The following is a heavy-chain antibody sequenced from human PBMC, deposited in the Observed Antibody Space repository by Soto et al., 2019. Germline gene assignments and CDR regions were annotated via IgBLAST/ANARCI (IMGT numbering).Heavy chain of an antibody. D-gene: IGHD3-9*01. J-gene: IGHJ5*02. CDR1: GFTFSSYA. V-gene: IGHV3-23*01. CDR2: ISGSGGST. CDR3: AKAHVYDILPDVFRMGWFDP. Sequence: EVQLLESGGGLVQPGGSLRLSCAASGFTFSSYAMSWVRQAPGKGLEWVSAISGSGGSTYYADSVKGRFTISRDNSKNTRYLQMNSLRAEDTAVYYCAKAHVYDILPDVFRMGWFDPWGQGTLVTVSS.